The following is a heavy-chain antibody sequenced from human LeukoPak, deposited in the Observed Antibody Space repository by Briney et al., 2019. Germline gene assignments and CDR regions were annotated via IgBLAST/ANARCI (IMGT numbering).Heavy chain of an antibody. CDR1: GGSFSGYY. J-gene: IGHJ5*02. V-gene: IGHV4-34*01. CDR3: ARATYYYDSRYWFDP. CDR2: INHSGST. D-gene: IGHD3-22*01. Sequence: SETLSLTCAVYGGSFSGYYWSWIRQPPGKGLEWIGEINHSGSTNYNPSLESRVIISVDTSENQFSLKLSSVTAADTAVYCCARATYYYDSRYWFDPWGQGTLVTVSS.